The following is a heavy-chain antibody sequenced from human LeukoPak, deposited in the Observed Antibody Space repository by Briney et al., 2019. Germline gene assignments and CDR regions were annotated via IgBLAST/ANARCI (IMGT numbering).Heavy chain of an antibody. CDR2: INHSGST. CDR3: ARGRNWNYFHFRAFDI. V-gene: IGHV4-39*07. D-gene: IGHD1-7*01. Sequence: PSETLSLTCTVSGGSISSSSYYWGWIRQPPGKGLEWIGEINHSGSTNYNPSLKSRVTISVDTSKNQFSLKLSSVTAADTAVYYCARGRNWNYFHFRAFDIWGQGTMVTVSS. J-gene: IGHJ3*02. CDR1: GGSISSSSYY.